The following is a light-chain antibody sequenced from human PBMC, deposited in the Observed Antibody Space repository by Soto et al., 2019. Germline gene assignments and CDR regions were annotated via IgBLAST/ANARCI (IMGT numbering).Light chain of an antibody. CDR2: LEGSGSY. J-gene: IGLJ3*02. CDR3: ETWDSHTRV. Sequence: QLVLTQSSSASASLGSSVKLTCTLSSGHSTYIIAWHQQQPGKAPRYLMKLEGSGSYNEGSGVPDRFSGSSSGAERYLTISNLQFEDEGDYYCETWDSHTRVFGDGTKLTVL. V-gene: IGLV4-60*02. CDR1: SGHSTYI.